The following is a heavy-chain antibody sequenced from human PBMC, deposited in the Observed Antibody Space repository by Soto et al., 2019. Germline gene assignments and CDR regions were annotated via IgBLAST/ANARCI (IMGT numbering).Heavy chain of an antibody. D-gene: IGHD3-3*01. Sequence: GGSLRLSCAASGFTFSSYAMSWVRQAPWKGLEWVSAISGSGGSTYYADSVKGRFTISRDNSKNTLYLQMNSLRAEDTAVYYCARPSYYDFWSGYFPIDYWGQGTLVTVSS. V-gene: IGHV3-23*01. CDR3: ARPSYYDFWSGYFPIDY. CDR2: ISGSGGST. J-gene: IGHJ4*02. CDR1: GFTFSSYA.